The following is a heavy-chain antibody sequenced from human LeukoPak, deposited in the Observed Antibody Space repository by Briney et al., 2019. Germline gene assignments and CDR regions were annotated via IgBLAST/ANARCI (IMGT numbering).Heavy chain of an antibody. V-gene: IGHV4-59*01. CDR3: AREDCSSTSCYGDY. Sequence: SETLSLTCTVSGGSISSYYWSWIRQPPGKGLEWIGYIYYSGSTNYNPSLKSRVTISVDTSKNQFSLKLSSVTAADTAVYYCAREDCSSTSCYGDYWGQGTLVTVSS. CDR1: GGSISSYY. J-gene: IGHJ4*02. D-gene: IGHD2-2*01. CDR2: IYYSGST.